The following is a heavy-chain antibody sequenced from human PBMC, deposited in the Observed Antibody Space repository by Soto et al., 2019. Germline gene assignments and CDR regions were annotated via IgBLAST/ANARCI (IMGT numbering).Heavy chain of an antibody. CDR3: AKAPPYFTMVRGESWFDP. CDR1: GFTFSSYA. V-gene: IGHV3-23*01. CDR2: ISGSGGST. J-gene: IGHJ5*02. Sequence: VGSLRLSCAASGFTFSSYAMSWVRQAPGKGLEWVSAISGSGGSTYYADSVKGRFTISRDNSKNTLYLQMNSLRAEDTAVYYCAKAPPYFTMVRGESWFDPWGQGTLVTVSS. D-gene: IGHD3-10*01.